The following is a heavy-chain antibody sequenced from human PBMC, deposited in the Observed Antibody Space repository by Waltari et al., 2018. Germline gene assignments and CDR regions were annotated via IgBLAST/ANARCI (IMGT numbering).Heavy chain of an antibody. J-gene: IGHJ5*02. V-gene: IGHV4-39*07. D-gene: IGHD3-3*01. CDR2: IYYSGST. CDR1: GGSISSSSYY. CDR3: ARDPQYYDFWSGYYGSWFDP. Sequence: QLQLQESGPGLVKPSETLSLTCTVSGGSISSSSYYWGWIRQPPGKGLEWIGRIYYSGSTDYNPSPKGRVPISVDTSKNQFSLRLSSGSAADTAVYYCARDPQYYDFWSGYYGSWFDPWGQGTLVTVSS.